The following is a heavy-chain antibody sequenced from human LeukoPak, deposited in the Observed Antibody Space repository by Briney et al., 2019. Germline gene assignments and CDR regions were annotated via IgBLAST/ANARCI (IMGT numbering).Heavy chain of an antibody. CDR2: ISYDGSNK. J-gene: IGHJ4*02. D-gene: IGHD3-22*01. V-gene: IGHV3-30-3*01. CDR3: ARPPWGYDSSGYFRPYFDY. Sequence: GGSLRLSCAASGFTFSSYAMHWVRQAPGKGLEWVAVISYDGSNKYYADSVKGRFTISRDNSKNTLYLQMNSLRAEDTAVYYCARPPWGYDSSGYFRPYFDYWGQGTLVTVFS. CDR1: GFTFSSYA.